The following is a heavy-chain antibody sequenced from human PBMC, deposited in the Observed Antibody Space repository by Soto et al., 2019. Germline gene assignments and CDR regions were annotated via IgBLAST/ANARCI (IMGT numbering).Heavy chain of an antibody. CDR1: GYTFTSYG. CDR2: ISAYNGNT. D-gene: IGHD1-26*01. J-gene: IGHJ6*02. CDR3: ARWSGSKGPYYYYGMDV. Sequence: QVQLVQSGAEVKKPGASVKVSCKASGYTFTSYGISWVRQAPGQGLEWMGWISAYNGNTNYAQKLQGRVTMTTDTSTSTAYMELRSLRSDNTAVYYCARWSGSKGPYYYYGMDVWGQGTTVTVSS. V-gene: IGHV1-18*01.